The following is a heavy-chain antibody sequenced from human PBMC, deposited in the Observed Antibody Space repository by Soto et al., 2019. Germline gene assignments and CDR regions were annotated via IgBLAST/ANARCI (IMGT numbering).Heavy chain of an antibody. V-gene: IGHV4-31*11. CDR3: ARGSIFGVVLNAFDI. CDR1: GGSISGNGYY. CDR2: ISYSGRT. J-gene: IGHJ3*02. Sequence: QVQLQESGPGLVKPSQTLSLTCAVSGGSISGNGYYWNWIRQHPGKGLEWIGYISYSGRTFYSPYLKSRVTTSLDTSKNQFSLKLSSVTAADTAIYYCARGSIFGVVLNAFDIWGQGTMVAVSS. D-gene: IGHD3-3*01.